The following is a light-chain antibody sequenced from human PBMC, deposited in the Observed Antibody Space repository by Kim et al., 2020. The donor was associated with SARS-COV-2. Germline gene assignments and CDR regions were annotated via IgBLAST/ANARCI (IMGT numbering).Light chain of an antibody. CDR3: LQQSTYPYT. CDR2: AAS. V-gene: IGKV1-17*03. CDR1: QAIGNS. J-gene: IGKJ2*01. Sequence: SESLRDRVTITCRASQAIGNSLAWFQQRPGKVPQRLIYAASTLQFGVPSRFSGSGSGTEFTLTINSLQPEDFATYYCLQQSTYPYTFGQGTKLEI.